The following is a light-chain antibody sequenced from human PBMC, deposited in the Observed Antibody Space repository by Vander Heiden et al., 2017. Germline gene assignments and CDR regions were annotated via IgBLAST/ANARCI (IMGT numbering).Light chain of an antibody. Sequence: IVLTQSPLSLTVPPREPASISCRSSQSLPHSNGYTYLDWYLQKPGQAPQLLIYLGSNRASGVPDRFSGRGSGTDFTLKISRVEAEDVGVYYCRQAPQARITFGQGTRLEIK. CDR3: RQAPQARIT. J-gene: IGKJ5*01. V-gene: IGKV2-28*01. CDR1: QSLPHSNGYTY. CDR2: LGS.